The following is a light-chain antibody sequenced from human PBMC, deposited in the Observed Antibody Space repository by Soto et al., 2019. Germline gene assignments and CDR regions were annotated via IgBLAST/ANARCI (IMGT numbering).Light chain of an antibody. Sequence: EIVLTQSPGTLYLSPGEGATLSCRASQSINRNFLAWYQQKRGQVPRLLIYAASIRATGIPDRFSGSGSGTDFTLTVSRLEPEDFAVYYCQQYGSSPMYSFXQGTKVDI. J-gene: IGKJ2*03. V-gene: IGKV3-20*01. CDR3: QQYGSSPMYS. CDR2: AAS. CDR1: QSINRNF.